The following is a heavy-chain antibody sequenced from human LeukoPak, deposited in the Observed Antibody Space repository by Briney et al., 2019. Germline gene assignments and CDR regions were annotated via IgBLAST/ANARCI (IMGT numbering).Heavy chain of an antibody. CDR2: IYYSGST. D-gene: IGHD5-18*01. V-gene: IGHV4-59*01. Sequence: SETLSLTCTVSGGSISSYYWSWIRQPPGKGLEWIGYIYYSGSTNYNPSLKSRVTISVDTSKNQFSLKLSSVTAADTAVYYCARLNLGVQLWHTFDYLGQGTLVTVSS. CDR1: GGSISSYY. CDR3: ARLNLGVQLWHTFDY. J-gene: IGHJ4*02.